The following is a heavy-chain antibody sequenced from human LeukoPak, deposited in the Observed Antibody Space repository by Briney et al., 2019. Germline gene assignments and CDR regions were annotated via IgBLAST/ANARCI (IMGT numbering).Heavy chain of an antibody. CDR2: ISAYNGNT. V-gene: IGHV1-18*01. J-gene: IGHJ4*02. CDR1: GYTFTNYG. D-gene: IGHD2-2*01. CDR3: ARVGAYCSSPSCHDY. Sequence: GASVNVSCKPSGYTFTNYGVIWVRQAAGQGLEWMGWISAYNGNTDYPQRLQGRVTMTADTSTNTAYMELRSLSSDDTAIYYCARVGAYCSSPSCHDYWGQGTLVTVSS.